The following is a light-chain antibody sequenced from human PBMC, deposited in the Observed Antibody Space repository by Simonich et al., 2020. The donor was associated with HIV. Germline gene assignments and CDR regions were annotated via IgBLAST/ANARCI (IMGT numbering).Light chain of an antibody. CDR2: WAS. V-gene: IGKV4-1*01. CDR1: QSILNSSNNQEY. CDR3: QHYYTIPYT. J-gene: IGKJ2*01. Sequence: DIVMTQSPDSLAVSLGERATINCKSSQSILNSSNNQEYLAWYQQKPGQPPKLLIYWASTRESGVPDRFSGSGFGTDFTLTISSLQAEDVAVYYCQHYYTIPYTFGQGTKLEIK.